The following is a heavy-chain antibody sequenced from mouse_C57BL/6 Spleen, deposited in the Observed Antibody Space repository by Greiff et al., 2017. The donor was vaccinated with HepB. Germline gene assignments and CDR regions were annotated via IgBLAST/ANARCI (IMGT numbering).Heavy chain of an antibody. CDR1: GFTFSDYY. D-gene: IGHD2-3*01. J-gene: IGHJ4*01. CDR3: ARDTGIYDGYSYAMDY. CDR2: INYDGSST. V-gene: IGHV5-16*01. Sequence: EVKVVESEGGLVQPGSSMELSCTASGFTFSDYYMAWVRQVPEKGLEWVANINYDGSSTYYLDSLKSRFIISRDNAKNILYLQMSSLKSEDTATYYCARDTGIYDGYSYAMDYWGQGTSVTVSS.